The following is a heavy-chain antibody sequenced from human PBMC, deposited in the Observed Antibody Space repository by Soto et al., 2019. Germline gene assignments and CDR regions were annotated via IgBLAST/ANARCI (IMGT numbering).Heavy chain of an antibody. CDR3: AREMGNYSPYGMDV. V-gene: IGHV4-30-4*01. CDR1: GGSISRAAYY. D-gene: IGHD7-27*01. J-gene: IGHJ6*02. Sequence: PSETLSLTCTVSGGSISRAAYYWGWIRQPPGKGLEWIGYIYCSGSTYYNPSLKSRVTISVDTSKNQFSLKLSSVTAADTAVYYCAREMGNYSPYGMDVWGQGTTVTV. CDR2: IYCSGST.